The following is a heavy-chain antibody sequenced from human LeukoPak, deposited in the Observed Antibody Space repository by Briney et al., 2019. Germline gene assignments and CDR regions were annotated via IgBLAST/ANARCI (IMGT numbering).Heavy chain of an antibody. CDR2: IRYDGSNK. D-gene: IGHD3-22*01. V-gene: IGHV3-30*02. Sequence: PGGSLRLSCAASGFTFSSYAMHWVRQAPGKWREWVAFIRYDGSNKYYADSVKGRFTISRDNSKNTLYLQMNSLRAEDTAVYYCAKARRHYYDSSGPLGDYWGQGTLVTVSS. CDR1: GFTFSSYA. CDR3: AKARRHYYDSSGPLGDY. J-gene: IGHJ4*02.